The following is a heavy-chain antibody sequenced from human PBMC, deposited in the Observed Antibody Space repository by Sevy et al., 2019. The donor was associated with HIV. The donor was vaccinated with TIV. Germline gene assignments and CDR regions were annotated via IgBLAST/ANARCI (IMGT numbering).Heavy chain of an antibody. Sequence: GGSLRLSCAASGFTFSSYWMHWVRQAPGKGLVWVSRINSDGSSTSYADSVKGRFTISRDNAKNTLYLQMNSLRAEDTAVYDCASPSPAYCGGDCRIGLDAFDIWGQGTMVTVSS. CDR2: INSDGSST. V-gene: IGHV3-74*01. D-gene: IGHD2-21*02. CDR1: GFTFSSYW. CDR3: ASPSPAYCGGDCRIGLDAFDI. J-gene: IGHJ3*02.